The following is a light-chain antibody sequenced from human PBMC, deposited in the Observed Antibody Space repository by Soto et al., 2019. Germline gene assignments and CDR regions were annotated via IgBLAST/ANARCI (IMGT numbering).Light chain of an antibody. CDR1: NIGGKS. CDR3: QVWGSNADPYVV. CDR2: NDG. V-gene: IGLV3-21*04. Sequence: SSELTQPPSVSVAPGETATITCGADNIGGKSVHWYQRKPGQAPLLIIYNDGDRPSGIPERFSGSNSGNTATLTVSRVEAGDEADYYCQVWGSNADPYVVFGGGTKLTVL. J-gene: IGLJ2*01.